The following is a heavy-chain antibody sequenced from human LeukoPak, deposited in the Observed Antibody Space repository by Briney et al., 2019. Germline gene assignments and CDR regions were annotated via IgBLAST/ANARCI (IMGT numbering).Heavy chain of an antibody. Sequence: PGGSLRLSCAASGFTFSSYSMNWVRQAPGKGLEWVSSISSSSSYIYYADSVKGRFTISRDNAKNSLYLQMNSLRAEDTAVYYCARRSGWSEAFDIWGQGTMVTVSS. CDR2: ISSSSSYI. CDR3: ARRSGWSEAFDI. J-gene: IGHJ3*02. V-gene: IGHV3-21*01. D-gene: IGHD6-19*01. CDR1: GFTFSSYS.